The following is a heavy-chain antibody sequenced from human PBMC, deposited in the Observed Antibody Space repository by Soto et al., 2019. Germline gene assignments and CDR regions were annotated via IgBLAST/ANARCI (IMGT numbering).Heavy chain of an antibody. J-gene: IGHJ4*02. Sequence: TGGSLRLSCAASGFTFSSYAVSWVRQAHGQGPEWISSISGSCSTIYYADSVMGRFTISRDNYNNTLYLQMSSLRAEDTAVYYCAKLFYHYDRTGYSHFDYWGQGTLVTVSS. CDR2: ISGSCSTI. CDR3: AKLFYHYDRTGYSHFDY. CDR1: GFTFSSYA. V-gene: IGHV3-23*01. D-gene: IGHD2-21*01.